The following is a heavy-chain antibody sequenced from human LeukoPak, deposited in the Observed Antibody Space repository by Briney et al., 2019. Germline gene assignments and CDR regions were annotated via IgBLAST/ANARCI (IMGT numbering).Heavy chain of an antibody. Sequence: PGGSLRLSCAASGFTFSSYGMHWVRQAPCKGLEWVAFIRYDGSNKYYADSVKGRFTISRDNSKNTLYLQMNSLRAEDTAVYYCAKDQFSITMIVVVSPFDYWGQGTLVTVSS. V-gene: IGHV3-30*02. CDR3: AKDQFSITMIVVVSPFDY. CDR1: GFTFSSYG. CDR2: IRYDGSNK. D-gene: IGHD3-22*01. J-gene: IGHJ4*02.